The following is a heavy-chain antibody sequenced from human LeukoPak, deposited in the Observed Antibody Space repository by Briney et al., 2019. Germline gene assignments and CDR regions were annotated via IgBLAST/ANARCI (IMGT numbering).Heavy chain of an antibody. Sequence: PGGSLRLSCSASGFTFSVYAIHWVRQAPGKGLEDVSIISSTGGSTYYAASVKGRFTISRDNSKNMVYLQMSSLRAEDTAIYCCVRAYDLLTGYYDYWGQGTLVTVSS. CDR3: VRAYDLLTGYYDY. D-gene: IGHD3-9*01. V-gene: IGHV3-64D*06. CDR1: GFTFSVYA. CDR2: ISSTGGST. J-gene: IGHJ4*02.